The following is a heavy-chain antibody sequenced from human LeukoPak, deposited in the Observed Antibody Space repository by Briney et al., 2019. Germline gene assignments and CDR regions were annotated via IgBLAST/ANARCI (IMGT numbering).Heavy chain of an antibody. Sequence: GSLRLSCAASGLTFSNFEMNWVRQAPGKGLEWVSYISSSGSLIYYSDSVKGRFTISRDNAKNSLYLQMNSLRAEDTALYYCARASRVLHYYDSSGYGHLVSLDAFDIWGQGTMVTVSS. CDR1: GLTFSNFE. J-gene: IGHJ3*02. D-gene: IGHD3-22*01. CDR3: ARASRVLHYYDSSGYGHLVSLDAFDI. V-gene: IGHV3-48*03. CDR2: ISSSGSLI.